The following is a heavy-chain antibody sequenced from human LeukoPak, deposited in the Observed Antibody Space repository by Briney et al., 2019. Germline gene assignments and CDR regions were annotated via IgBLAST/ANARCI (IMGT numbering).Heavy chain of an antibody. V-gene: IGHV4-59*01. J-gene: IGHJ4*02. CDR2: IYYSGST. D-gene: IGHD3-16*01. Sequence: SETLSLTCTVSGASISGDYWSWVRQPPGKGLEWIGYIYYSGSTNYNPSLKSRVTISVDTSKNQFSLKLSSVTAADTAVYYCARKINYGTLDYWGQGTLVTVSS. CDR1: GASISGDY. CDR3: ARKINYGTLDY.